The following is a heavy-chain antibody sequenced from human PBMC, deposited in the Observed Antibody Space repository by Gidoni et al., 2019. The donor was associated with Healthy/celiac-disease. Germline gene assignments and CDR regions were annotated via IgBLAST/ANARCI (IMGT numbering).Heavy chain of an antibody. V-gene: IGHV4-39*01. Sequence: QLQLQESGPGLVKPSETLSLTCTVSGGSISSSSYYWGWIRQPPGKGLEWIGSIYYSGSTYYNPSLKSRVTISVDTSKNQFSLKLSSVTAADTAVYYCARLPRGWLQLDYWGQGTLVTVSS. CDR3: ARLPRGWLQLDY. J-gene: IGHJ4*02. CDR1: GGSISSSSYY. CDR2: IYYSGST. D-gene: IGHD5-12*01.